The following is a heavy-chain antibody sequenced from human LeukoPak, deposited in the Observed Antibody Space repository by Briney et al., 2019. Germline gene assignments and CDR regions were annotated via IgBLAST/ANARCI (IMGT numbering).Heavy chain of an antibody. CDR3: ARDYLSGSSPHDAFDI. CDR1: GFPFTNAW. D-gene: IGHD1-26*01. V-gene: IGHV3-48*04. Sequence: PGGSLRLSCAASGFPFTNAWMAWVRQAPGKGLEWVSYISSSGSTIYYADSVKGRFTISRDNAKNSLYLQMNSLRAEDTAVYYCARDYLSGSSPHDAFDIWGQGTMVTVSS. CDR2: ISSSGSTI. J-gene: IGHJ3*02.